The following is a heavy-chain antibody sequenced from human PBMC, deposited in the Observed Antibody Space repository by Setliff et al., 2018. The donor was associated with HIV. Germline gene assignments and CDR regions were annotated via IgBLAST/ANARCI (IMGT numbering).Heavy chain of an antibody. D-gene: IGHD6-6*01. J-gene: IGHJ6*03. CDR3: ARGGGTSSPIDYHYYIDV. Sequence: PSETLSLTCAVYGGSFSGYYWSWIRQSPGKGLEWIGEMNHSEHYYNPTLKSRVTISMDTSKNQFSLKLSSVTAADTAVYYCARGGGTSSPIDYHYYIDVWGKGTTVTVSS. V-gene: IGHV4-34*01. CDR1: GGSFSGYY. CDR2: MNHSEH.